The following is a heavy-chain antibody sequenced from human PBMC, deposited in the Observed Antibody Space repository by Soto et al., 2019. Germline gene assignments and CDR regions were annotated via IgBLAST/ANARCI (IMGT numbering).Heavy chain of an antibody. CDR1: GGSISSGGYY. CDR2: IYSSGST. Sequence: QVQLQESGPGLVKPSQTLSLTCTVSGGSISSGGYYWSWIRQHPGKGLEWIGYIYSSGSTYYNPTLKSRGTISVETSKNQFSMKLSSVTAADTAVYYCARVIGSTVRGASLDYWGQGTLVTVSS. V-gene: IGHV4-31*03. CDR3: ARVIGSTVRGASLDY. D-gene: IGHD3-10*01. J-gene: IGHJ4*02.